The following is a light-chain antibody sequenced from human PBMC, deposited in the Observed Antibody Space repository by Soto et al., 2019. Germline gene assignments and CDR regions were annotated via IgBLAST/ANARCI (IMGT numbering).Light chain of an antibody. J-gene: IGKJ1*01. CDR1: QGISQW. V-gene: IGKV1-12*01. Sequence: QMTQYPSSVAASVGDRVTITCRASQGISQWLAWYQHKPGTAPKLLIFGAFSLERGVPSRFAGSGCGTNLILTIKSLQPDDDATYYCQQVTPIPRTFGQGTKVEIK. CDR3: QQVTPIPRT. CDR2: GAF.